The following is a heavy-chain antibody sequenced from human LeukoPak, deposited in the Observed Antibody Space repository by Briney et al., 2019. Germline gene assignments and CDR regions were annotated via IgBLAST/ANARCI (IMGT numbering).Heavy chain of an antibody. J-gene: IGHJ4*02. D-gene: IGHD6-13*01. V-gene: IGHV3-21*01. CDR2: ISSSSSYI. CDR3: ASSYSSSGGFMYYFDY. Sequence: PGGSLRLSCAASGFTFSSYSMNWVRQAPGKGLEWVSSISSSSSYIYYADSVKGRFTISRDNAKNSPYLQMNGLRAEDTAVYYCASSYSSSGGFMYYFDYWGQGTLVTVSS. CDR1: GFTFSSYS.